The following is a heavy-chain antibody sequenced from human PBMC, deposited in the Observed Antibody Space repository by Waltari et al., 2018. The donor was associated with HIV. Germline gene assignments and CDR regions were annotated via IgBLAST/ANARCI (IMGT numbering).Heavy chain of an antibody. CDR3: VKDGASTIFGVLNGMDV. Sequence: EVQLVESGGVSVQPGRSLRLACTASGITFDASAMHWVRQPPGKGLEWVSGISWNSGDIAYADSVKGRFTISRDNTKNSLFLQMNSVRVEDTALYYCVKDGASTIFGVLNGMDVWGQGTTVTVSS. CDR1: GITFDASA. J-gene: IGHJ6*02. D-gene: IGHD3-3*01. V-gene: IGHV3-9*01. CDR2: ISWNSGDI.